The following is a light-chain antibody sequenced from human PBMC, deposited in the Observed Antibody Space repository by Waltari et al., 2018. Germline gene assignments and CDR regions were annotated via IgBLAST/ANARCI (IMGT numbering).Light chain of an antibody. V-gene: IGLV2-11*01. Sequence: QSALTQPRSVSGSPGQSVTISCAGTSSDVGAYNHVSWYQQSPGTAPKLLIYEVNNRPSGVPDRFSASKSGNTASLTISGLRAEDEADYYCCSYAGDYTLVFDGGTKLTVL. CDR1: SSDVGAYNH. J-gene: IGLJ2*01. CDR2: EVN. CDR3: CSYAGDYTLV.